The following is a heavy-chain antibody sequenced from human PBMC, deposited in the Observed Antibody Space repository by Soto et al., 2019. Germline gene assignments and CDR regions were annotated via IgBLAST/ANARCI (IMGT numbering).Heavy chain of an antibody. Sequence: QDHLVESGGGVVQPGTSLRLSCAASGFTFNTYGMHWVRQAPGKGLEWVAVISYDGSDKFYADSVKGRFTISRDNSKNTLYLHMSSLRAEDTAIYYCAKSPNFYCSSPNCYKYYFDYWGQGTLVTVSS. CDR1: GFTFNTYG. V-gene: IGHV3-30*18. CDR2: ISYDGSDK. D-gene: IGHD2-2*02. J-gene: IGHJ4*02. CDR3: AKSPNFYCSSPNCYKYYFDY.